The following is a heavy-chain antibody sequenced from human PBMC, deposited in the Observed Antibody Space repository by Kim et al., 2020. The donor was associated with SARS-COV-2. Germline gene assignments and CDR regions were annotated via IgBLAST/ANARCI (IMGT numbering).Heavy chain of an antibody. V-gene: IGHV1-3*01. J-gene: IGHJ4*02. CDR1: GYSFTSYA. CDR3: AKGAGGAVTDF. Sequence: ASVKVSCKASGYSFTSYAIHWVRQAPGQSLEWMGWINAGNGNTKYSQNFQGRVTMSKDTSASTSYMDLCSLSSEDTAVYYCAKGAGGAVTDFWGQGTLVTVSP. D-gene: IGHD1-26*01. CDR2: INAGNGNT.